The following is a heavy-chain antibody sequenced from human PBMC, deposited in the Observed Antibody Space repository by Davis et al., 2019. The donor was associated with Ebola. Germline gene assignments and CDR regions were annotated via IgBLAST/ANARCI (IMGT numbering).Heavy chain of an antibody. V-gene: IGHV4-39*01. CDR1: GGSISSSSYY. CDR3: ATGTRDGYTPYYYYGMDV. Sequence: PSETLSLTCTVSGGSISSSSYYWGWIRQPPGKGLEWIGSIYYSGSTYYNPSLKSRVTISVDTSKNQFSLKLSSVTAADTAVYYCATGTRDGYTPYYYYGMDVWGQGTTVTVSS. CDR2: IYYSGST. D-gene: IGHD5-24*01. J-gene: IGHJ6*02.